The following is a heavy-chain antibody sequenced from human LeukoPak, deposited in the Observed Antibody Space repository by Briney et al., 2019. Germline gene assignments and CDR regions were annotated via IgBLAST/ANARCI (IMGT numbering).Heavy chain of an antibody. V-gene: IGHV1-24*01. CDR1: GYTLTELS. D-gene: IGHD3-22*01. CDR2: FDPEDGET. J-gene: IGHJ4*02. Sequence: ASVKVSCKVSGYTLTELSMHWVRQAPGKGLEWMGGFDPEDGETIYAQKFQGRVTMTEDTSTDTAYMELSSLRSEDTAVYYCATAALPHYYDSSGEHYFDYWGQGTLVTVSS. CDR3: ATAALPHYYDSSGEHYFDY.